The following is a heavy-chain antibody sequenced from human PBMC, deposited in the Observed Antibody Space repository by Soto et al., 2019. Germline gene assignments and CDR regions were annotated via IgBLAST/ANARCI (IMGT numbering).Heavy chain of an antibody. CDR1: GCTFSSYA. Sequence: GASVKVSCKASGCTFSSYAISWVRQAPGQGLEWMGGIIPIFGTANYAQKFQGSVTITADESTSTAYMELSSLRSEDTAVYYCARALTRYCSSTSCYNWFDPWGQGTLVTVSS. V-gene: IGHV1-69*13. CDR3: ARALTRYCSSTSCYNWFDP. J-gene: IGHJ5*02. D-gene: IGHD2-2*01. CDR2: IIPIFGTA.